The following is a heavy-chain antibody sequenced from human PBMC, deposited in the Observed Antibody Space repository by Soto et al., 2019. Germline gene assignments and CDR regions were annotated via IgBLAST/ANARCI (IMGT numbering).Heavy chain of an antibody. CDR1: GGSISSYY. V-gene: IGHV4-59*01. Sequence: SETLSLTCTVSGGSISSYYWSWIRQPPGKGLEWIGYIYYSGSTNYNPSLKSRVTISVDTSKNQFSLKLSSVTAADTAVYYCARAWSTVTHNWFDPWGQGTLVTLSS. CDR2: IYYSGST. CDR3: ARAWSTVTHNWFDP. D-gene: IGHD4-17*01. J-gene: IGHJ5*02.